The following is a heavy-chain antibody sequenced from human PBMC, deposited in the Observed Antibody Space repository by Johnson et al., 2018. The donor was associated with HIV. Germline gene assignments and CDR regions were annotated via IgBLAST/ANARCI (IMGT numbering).Heavy chain of an antibody. CDR2: ISHDGSNK. CDR1: GFTFSTYA. V-gene: IGHV3-30-3*01. Sequence: VQVVESGGGVVQPGTSLRLSCAASGFTFSTYAMFWVRQAPGKGLEWVAVISHDGSNKYYGDSVKGRFTISRDNSKNMVFLQMNSLRAEDTAVYYCVKDLGLQFMEWSTAPADAFHIWGQGTMVTV. CDR3: VKDLGLQFMEWSTAPADAFHI. D-gene: IGHD3-3*01. J-gene: IGHJ3*02.